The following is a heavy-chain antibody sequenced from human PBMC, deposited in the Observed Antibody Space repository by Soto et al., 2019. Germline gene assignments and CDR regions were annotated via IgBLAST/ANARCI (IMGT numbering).Heavy chain of an antibody. CDR1: GFSFSAFP. Sequence: QVQLVDSGGGVAQPGRSLRLSCTASGFSFSAFPMHWVRQAPGTGLEWLAVISSDGINKQYADSGKGRFTLSRDNSKNTRYLQMNSLRAEDTAVYYCASLIIPRRGDSDGDPSNDASDIWGQGTRVTVSS. J-gene: IGHJ3*02. CDR3: ASLIIPRRGDSDGDPSNDASDI. D-gene: IGHD5-18*01. CDR2: ISSDGINK. V-gene: IGHV3-30-3*01.